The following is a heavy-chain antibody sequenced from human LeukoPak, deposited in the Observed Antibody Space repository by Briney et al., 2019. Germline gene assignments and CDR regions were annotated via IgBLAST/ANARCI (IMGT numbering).Heavy chain of an antibody. Sequence: GASVKVSCKAPGGTFSSYAISWVRQAPGQGLEWMGGIIPIFGTANYAQKFQGRVTITADESTSTAYMELSSLRSEDTAVYYCASEAVAGKLDYWGQGTLVTVSS. D-gene: IGHD6-19*01. CDR2: IIPIFGTA. J-gene: IGHJ4*02. CDR3: ASEAVAGKLDY. CDR1: GGTFSSYA. V-gene: IGHV1-69*13.